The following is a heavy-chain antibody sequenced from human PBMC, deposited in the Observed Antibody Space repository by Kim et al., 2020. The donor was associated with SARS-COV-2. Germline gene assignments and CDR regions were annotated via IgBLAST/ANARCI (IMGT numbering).Heavy chain of an antibody. V-gene: IGHV4-34*01. CDR1: GGSFSGYY. CDR3: GGFGELLSPTFFSPDDAFDI. Sequence: SETLSLTCAVYGGSFSGYYWSWIRQPPGKGLEWIGEINHSGSTNYNPSLKSRVTISVDTSKNQFSLKLSSVTAADTAVYYCGGFGELLSPTFFSPDDAFDIWGQGTMVTVSS. J-gene: IGHJ3*02. CDR2: INHSGST. D-gene: IGHD3-10*01.